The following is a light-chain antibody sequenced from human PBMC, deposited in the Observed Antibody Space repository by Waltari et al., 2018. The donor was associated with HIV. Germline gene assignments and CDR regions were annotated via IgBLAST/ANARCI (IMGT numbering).Light chain of an antibody. CDR3: QVWDSSNEHVV. CDR1: NIGGKS. J-gene: IGLJ3*02. Sequence: SYVLTQPPSVSVAPGAAATISCGAWNIGGKSVHWYKQQPGQAPVLVTRYNSDRPAGIPDRISGSNSGHTATLTITGVEAGDEATYYCQVWDSSNEHVVCGGGTELTVL. V-gene: IGLV3-21*04. CDR2: YNS.